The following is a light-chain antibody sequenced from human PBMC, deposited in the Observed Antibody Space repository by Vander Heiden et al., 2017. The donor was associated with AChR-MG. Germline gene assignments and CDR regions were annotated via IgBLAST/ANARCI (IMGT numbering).Light chain of an antibody. CDR3: QQYGTAPPYT. CDR1: HSIRNGF. V-gene: IGKV3-20*01. J-gene: IGKJ2*01. CDR2: GAS. Sequence: EIVLTQSPGALPLPTGERATLSCRASHSIRNGFLAWYQQKPGQAPRLLIYGASLRAFGIPDRISGSGSGTDFTLTISRLEPADSAVYYCQQYGTAPPYTFGQGTKLEI.